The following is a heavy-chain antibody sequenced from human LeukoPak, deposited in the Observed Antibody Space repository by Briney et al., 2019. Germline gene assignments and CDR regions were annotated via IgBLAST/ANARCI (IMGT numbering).Heavy chain of an antibody. V-gene: IGHV4-34*01. Sequence: SETLSLTCAVYGGSFSGYSWSWIRQPPGKGLEWIGEINHSGSTNYNPSLKSRVTISVDTSKNQFSLKLSSVTAADTAVYYCASSYDYVWGSYRPPYFDYWGQGTLVTVSS. CDR3: ASSYDYVWGSYRPPYFDY. CDR2: INHSGST. J-gene: IGHJ4*02. D-gene: IGHD3-16*02. CDR1: GGSFSGYS.